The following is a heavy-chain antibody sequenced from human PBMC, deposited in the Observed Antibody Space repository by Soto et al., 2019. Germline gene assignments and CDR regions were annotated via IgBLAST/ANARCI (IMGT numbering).Heavy chain of an antibody. D-gene: IGHD6-13*01. Sequence: EVQLLESGGGLVQPGGSLRLSCAASGFTFSSYAMSWVRQAPGKGLEWVSAISGSGGSTYYADSVKGRFTISRDNSKNTLYLQMNSLRAEDTAVYYCAKDPYSSSWYGGGRWFDPWGQGTLVTVSS. CDR1: GFTFSSYA. V-gene: IGHV3-23*01. CDR2: ISGSGGST. J-gene: IGHJ5*02. CDR3: AKDPYSSSWYGGGRWFDP.